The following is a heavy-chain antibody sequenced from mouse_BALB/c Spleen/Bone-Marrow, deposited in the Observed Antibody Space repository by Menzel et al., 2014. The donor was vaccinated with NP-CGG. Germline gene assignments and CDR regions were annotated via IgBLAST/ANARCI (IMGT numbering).Heavy chain of an antibody. D-gene: IGHD1-1*01. J-gene: IGHJ1*01. V-gene: IGHV4-1*02. Sequence: EVNVVESGGGLVQPGGSLKVFCAASGFDFSRFWMSWVRQAPGKGLEWIGETNPDSSTINYTPSLKDKFIISRDSAKNTLHLQMSKVRSEDTALYYCARRYGSSYRYWYFDVWGAGTTVTVSS. CDR3: ARRYGSSYRYWYFDV. CDR2: TNPDSSTI. CDR1: GFDFSRFW.